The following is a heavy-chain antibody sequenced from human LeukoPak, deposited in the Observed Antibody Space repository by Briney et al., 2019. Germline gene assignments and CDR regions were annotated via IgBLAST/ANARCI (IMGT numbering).Heavy chain of an antibody. V-gene: IGHV3-53*01. CDR2: IYSGGTT. D-gene: IGHD3-22*01. Sequence: GGSLSLSCAASRFTVSDNYMRWLRQAPGKGLEWVSDIYSGGTTYSADSVKGRFTISRDNSKNTLYLQMNSLRAEDTAVYYCARHDSWAGWFDPWGQGTLVTVSS. CDR3: ARHDSWAGWFDP. J-gene: IGHJ5*02. CDR1: RFTVSDNY.